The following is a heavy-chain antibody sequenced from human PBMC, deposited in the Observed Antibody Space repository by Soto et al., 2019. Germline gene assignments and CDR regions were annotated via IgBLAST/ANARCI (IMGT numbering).Heavy chain of an antibody. CDR1: GGSISNAAYS. D-gene: IGHD3-22*01. CDR2: IYPSGMP. V-gene: IGHV4-30-2*03. CDR3: ARLPYYDTPPVTFDI. Sequence: SETLSLTCTVSGGSISNAAYSWSWIRQPPGKGLEWIGYIYPSGMPFYNPSLRSRVTISVDTSKNQFSLKLNSVTAADTAVYYCARLPYYDTPPVTFDIWGQGAMVTVSS. J-gene: IGHJ3*02.